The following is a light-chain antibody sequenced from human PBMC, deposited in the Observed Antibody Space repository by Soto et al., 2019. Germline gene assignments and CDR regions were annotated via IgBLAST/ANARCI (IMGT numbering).Light chain of an antibody. Sequence: QSVLTQPPSASGSPGQSVAISCTGTSSDVGVYNYVSWYQQHPGKAPKLMIYEVNKRPSGVPDRFSGSKSGNTASLTVSGLQAEDEADYYFRSYAASRNVFGPGTKVTV. J-gene: IGLJ1*01. V-gene: IGLV2-8*01. CDR2: EVN. CDR3: RSYAASRNV. CDR1: SSDVGVYNY.